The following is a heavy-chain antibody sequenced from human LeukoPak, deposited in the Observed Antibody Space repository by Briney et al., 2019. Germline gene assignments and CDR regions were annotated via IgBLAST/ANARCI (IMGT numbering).Heavy chain of an antibody. CDR2: VYYSGST. D-gene: IGHD6-13*01. CDR1: GGSISSYY. J-gene: IGHJ4*02. Sequence: SETLSLTCTVSGGSISSYYWSWIRQPPGKGLEWIGYVYYSGSTNCNPSLKSRVTISVDTSKNQFSLKLSSVTAADTAVYYCARDRAAAGLDYWGQGTLVTVSS. CDR3: ARDRAAAGLDY. V-gene: IGHV4-59*01.